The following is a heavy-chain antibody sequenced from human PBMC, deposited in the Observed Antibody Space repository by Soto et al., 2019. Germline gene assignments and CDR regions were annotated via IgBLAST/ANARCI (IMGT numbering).Heavy chain of an antibody. CDR1: GDSVSSNTAS. CDR3: AKGDNLGPKTGYAFDP. CDR2: TYFRSKWYN. Sequence: LSLTCAISGDSVSSNTASWNWIRQSPSRGLEWLGRTYFRSKWYNDYAVSVKSRIIINPDTSNNQFSLQLNSVTPEDTAVYFCAKGDNLGPKTGYAFDPWGQGIMVTVS. J-gene: IGHJ5*02. D-gene: IGHD5-12*01. V-gene: IGHV6-1*01.